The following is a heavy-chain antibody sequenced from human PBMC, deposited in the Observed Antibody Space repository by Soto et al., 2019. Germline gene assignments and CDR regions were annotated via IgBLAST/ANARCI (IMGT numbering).Heavy chain of an antibody. Sequence: SETLSLTCTVSGGSISSGDYYWSWIRQPPGKGLEWIGYIYYSGSTYYNPSLKSRVTISVDTSKNQFSLKLSSVTAADTAVYYCARGGYGSSTSCYWCGGIANWFDPWGQGTLVTVSS. D-gene: IGHD2-2*01. CDR3: ARGGYGSSTSCYWCGGIANWFDP. V-gene: IGHV4-30-4*01. CDR1: GGSISSGDYY. CDR2: IYYSGST. J-gene: IGHJ5*02.